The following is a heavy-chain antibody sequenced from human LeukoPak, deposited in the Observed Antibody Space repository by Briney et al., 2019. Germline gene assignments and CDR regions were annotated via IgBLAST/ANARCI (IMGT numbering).Heavy chain of an antibody. D-gene: IGHD1-26*01. V-gene: IGHV3-7*01. CDR3: AREPLVGARGYFDY. Sequence: QTGGSLRLSCAASGFTFSSYWMSWVRQAPGKGLEWVANIKQDGSEKYYVDSVKGRFTISRDNAKNSLYLQMNSLRAEDTAVYYCAREPLVGARGYFDYWGQGTLVTVSS. J-gene: IGHJ4*02. CDR2: IKQDGSEK. CDR1: GFTFSSYW.